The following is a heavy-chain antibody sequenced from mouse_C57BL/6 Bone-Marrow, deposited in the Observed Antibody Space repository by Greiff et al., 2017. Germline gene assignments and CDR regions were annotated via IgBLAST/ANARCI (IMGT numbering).Heavy chain of an antibody. D-gene: IGHD1-1*01. J-gene: IGHJ2*01. CDR1: GYTFTSYW. CDR3: AREYYGKGDY. CDR2: IHPNSGST. Sequence: QVQLKQSGAELVKPGASVKLSCKASGYTFTSYWMHWVKQRPGQGLEWIGMIHPNSGSTNYNEKFKSKATLTVDKSSSTAYMQLSSLTSEDSAVYYCAREYYGKGDYWGQGTTLTVSS. V-gene: IGHV1-64*01.